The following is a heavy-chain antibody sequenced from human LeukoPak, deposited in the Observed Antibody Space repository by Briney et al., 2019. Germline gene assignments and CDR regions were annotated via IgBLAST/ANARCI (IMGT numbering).Heavy chain of an antibody. D-gene: IGHD2-2*01. CDR1: GYTFTGYH. CDR2: INPNSGGT. J-gene: IGHJ3*02. Sequence: ASVKVSCKASGYTFTGYHMHWVRQAPGQGLEWMGWINPNSGGTNYAQKFQGRVTMTRDTSISTAYMELCRLRSDDTAVYYCARDIVVVPAADDAFDIWGQGTMVTVSS. V-gene: IGHV1-2*02. CDR3: ARDIVVVPAADDAFDI.